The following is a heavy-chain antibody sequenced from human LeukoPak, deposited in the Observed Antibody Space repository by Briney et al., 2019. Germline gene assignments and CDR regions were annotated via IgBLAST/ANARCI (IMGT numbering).Heavy chain of an antibody. CDR3: ARDRYSSSWSHLDY. J-gene: IGHJ4*02. CDR1: GFTFSAYW. D-gene: IGHD6-13*01. V-gene: IGHV3-7*01. CDR2: IKQDGSEK. Sequence: GGSLRLSCAASGFTFSAYWMSWVRQAPGKGLEWVATIKQDGSEKYYVGSAKGRFTISRDNAKNSLYLQMNSLRAEDTAVYYCARDRYSSSWSHLDYWGQGTLVTVSS.